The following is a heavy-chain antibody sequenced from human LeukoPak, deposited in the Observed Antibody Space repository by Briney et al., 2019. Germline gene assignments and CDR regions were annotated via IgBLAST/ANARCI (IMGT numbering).Heavy chain of an antibody. D-gene: IGHD4-17*01. CDR2: INPSGGST. J-gene: IGHJ4*02. V-gene: IGHV1-46*01. Sequence: ASVTLSCKASGYTFTSYYMHWVRQAPRPGLEWKGIINPSGGSTSYAQKFQGRVTMSRDTSTSTVYMELSSLRSEDTAVYFCARVSYGDYVDYWGQGTLVTVSS. CDR3: ARVSYGDYVDY. CDR1: GYTFTSYY.